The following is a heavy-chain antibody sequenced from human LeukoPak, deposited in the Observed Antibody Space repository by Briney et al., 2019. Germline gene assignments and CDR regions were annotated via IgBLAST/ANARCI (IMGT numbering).Heavy chain of an antibody. V-gene: IGHV4-34*01. CDR2: INHSGST. CDR1: GGSFSGYY. CDR3: AKAQRWLQLGRYFQH. J-gene: IGHJ1*01. D-gene: IGHD5-24*01. Sequence: PSETLSLTCAVYGGSFSGYYWSWIRQPPEKGLEWIGEINHSGSTNYNPSLKSRVTISVDMSKNQFSLKLSSVTAADTAVYYCAKAQRWLQLGRYFQHWGQGTLVTVSS.